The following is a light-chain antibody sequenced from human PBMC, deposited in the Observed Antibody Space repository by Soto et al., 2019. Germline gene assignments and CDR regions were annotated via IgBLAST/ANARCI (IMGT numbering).Light chain of an antibody. V-gene: IGKV3-15*01. CDR3: QQYNNWPPGT. Sequence: EIVLTQSPGTLSLSPGERASLSCGASQSISSSFLAWYQQKPGQAPRLLIYGASSRATGIPARFSGSGSGTEFTLTISSLQSEDFAVYYCQQYNNWPPGTFGQGTKVDIK. CDR1: QSISSS. CDR2: GAS. J-gene: IGKJ1*01.